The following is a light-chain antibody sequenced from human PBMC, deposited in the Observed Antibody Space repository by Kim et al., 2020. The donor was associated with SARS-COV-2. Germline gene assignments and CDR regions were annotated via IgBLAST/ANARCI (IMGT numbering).Light chain of an antibody. Sequence: PGGSVTITCASSPGAVTSGHYPYWFQQKPGQAPRTVIYDTTHNYSCSPARFSGSLLGDKAALTLSGAQPEDEADYYCLLVLGGGRVFCGGTKLTVL. CDR3: LLVLGGGRV. CDR1: PGAVTSGHY. CDR2: DTT. J-gene: IGLJ3*02. V-gene: IGLV7-46*01.